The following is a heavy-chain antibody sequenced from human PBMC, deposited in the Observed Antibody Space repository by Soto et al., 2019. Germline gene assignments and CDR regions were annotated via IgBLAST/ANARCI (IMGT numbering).Heavy chain of an antibody. CDR3: VKGGNPYYDFWSDY. D-gene: IGHD3-3*01. CDR2: INWNSGRI. CDR1: GFNFHNYA. V-gene: IGHV3-9*01. J-gene: IGHJ4*02. Sequence: EVQLVESGGGLVQPGGSLRLSCAASGFNFHNYAMHWVRQAPGKGLEWVSGINWNSGRIVYADSVKGRFTISRDNAKSSLYLQMNSLRAEDTAFYYCVKGGNPYYDFWSDYWGQGTLVTVSS.